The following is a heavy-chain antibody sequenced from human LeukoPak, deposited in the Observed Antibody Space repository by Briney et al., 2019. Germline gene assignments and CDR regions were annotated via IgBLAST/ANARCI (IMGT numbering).Heavy chain of an antibody. V-gene: IGHV1-69*16. CDR2: IIPILGTA. Sequence: EASVKVSCKASGGTFSSYTISWVRQAPGQGLEWMGGIIPILGTANYAQKFQGRVTITADESTSTAYMELSSLRSEGTAVYYCANIPPGRYCSNGVCYSWGQGTLVTVSS. D-gene: IGHD2-8*01. CDR3: ANIPPGRYCSNGVCYS. J-gene: IGHJ4*02. CDR1: GGTFSSYT.